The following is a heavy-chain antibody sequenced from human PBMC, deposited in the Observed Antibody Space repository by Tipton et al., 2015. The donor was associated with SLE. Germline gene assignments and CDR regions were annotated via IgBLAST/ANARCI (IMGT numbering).Heavy chain of an antibody. J-gene: IGHJ5*02. Sequence: TLSLTCTVSGGSISRGGYYWSWIRQLPGKGLEWIGYIYESGNTYYYNPSLKSRVTISVDTSKNQFSLKLSSVTAADTAVYYCARLHGYSYGLNWFDPWGQGTLISVSS. D-gene: IGHD5-18*01. V-gene: IGHV4-30-4*08. CDR1: GGSISRGGYY. CDR3: ARLHGYSYGLNWFDP. CDR2: IYESGNTY.